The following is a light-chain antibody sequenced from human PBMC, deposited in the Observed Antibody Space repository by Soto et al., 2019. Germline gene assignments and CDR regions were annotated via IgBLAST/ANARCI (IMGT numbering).Light chain of an antibody. V-gene: IGKV3-20*01. CDR3: QQYVTSSPRT. Sequence: EIVLTQSPGTLSLSPGDRATHSCRAIHTISSSYLAWYQQKPGQAPRLLMYGISRRATGIPDRFSGSGSGTDFTLTITRLEPEDFAVYYCQQYVTSSPRTFGQGTKVDIK. J-gene: IGKJ1*01. CDR2: GIS. CDR1: HTISSSY.